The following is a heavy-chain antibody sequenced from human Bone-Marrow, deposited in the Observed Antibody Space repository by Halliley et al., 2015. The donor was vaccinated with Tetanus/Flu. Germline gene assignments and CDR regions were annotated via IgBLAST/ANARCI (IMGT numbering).Heavy chain of an antibody. CDR3: AKDRPFGSPPLDPFDY. V-gene: IGHV3-30*18. D-gene: IGHD3-10*01. CDR2: LSHDGTKK. CDR1: GFTFSHFG. J-gene: IGHJ4*02. Sequence: SLRLSCTASGFTFSHFGMHWVRQAPGKGLEWVALLSHDGTKKYSADSVKDRFTISRDISKNTLYLQMNSLRAEDTAVYYCAKDRPFGSPPLDPFDYWGQGTLVTVSS.